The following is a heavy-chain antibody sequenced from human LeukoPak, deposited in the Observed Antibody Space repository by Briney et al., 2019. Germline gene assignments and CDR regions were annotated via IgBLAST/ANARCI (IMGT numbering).Heavy chain of an antibody. CDR2: INSDESDT. D-gene: IGHD3-22*01. V-gene: IGHV3-74*01. CDR1: RFSFSSYW. J-gene: IGHJ3*02. CDR3: RRSFKDSSGYDYVDSFDI. Sequence: GGSLRLSCAASRFSFSSYWLHWVRQAPGKGLVWVSRINSDESDTRSADSVKGRFTISRDNAKNTLYLQMNSLRAEDTAVYYCRRSFKDSSGYDYVDSFDIWGQGTMVTVSS.